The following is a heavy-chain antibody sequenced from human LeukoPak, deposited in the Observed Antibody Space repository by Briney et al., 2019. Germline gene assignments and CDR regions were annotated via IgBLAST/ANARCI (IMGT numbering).Heavy chain of an antibody. CDR3: ARVSDYGDYYFDY. J-gene: IGHJ4*02. V-gene: IGHV1-2*02. Sequence: ASVKVSCKASGYTFTGYYMHWVRQAPGQGLEWMGWTNPNSGGTNYAQKFQGRVTMTRDTSISTAYMELSRLRSDDTAVYYCARVSDYGDYYFDYWGQGTLVTVSS. CDR2: TNPNSGGT. D-gene: IGHD4-17*01. CDR1: GYTFTGYY.